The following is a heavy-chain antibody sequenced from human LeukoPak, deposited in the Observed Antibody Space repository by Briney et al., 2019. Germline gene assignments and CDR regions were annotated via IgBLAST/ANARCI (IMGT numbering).Heavy chain of an antibody. CDR1: GDSISSYY. CDR3: ARAGLSSSWARNWFDP. Sequence: PSETLSLTCTVSGDSISSYYWSWIRQPPGKGLEWIGEINHSGSTNYNPSLKSRVTISVDTSKNQFSLKLSSVTAADTAVYYCARAGLSSSWARNWFDPWGQGTLVTVSS. J-gene: IGHJ5*02. CDR2: INHSGST. D-gene: IGHD6-13*01. V-gene: IGHV4-34*01.